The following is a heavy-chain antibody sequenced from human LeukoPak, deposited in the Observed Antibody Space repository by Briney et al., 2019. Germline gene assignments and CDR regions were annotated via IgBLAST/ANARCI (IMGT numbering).Heavy chain of an antibody. D-gene: IGHD1-26*01. CDR2: FYPEDGET. CDR1: GYTLTVLS. CDR3: ATASSGSYFFVFDY. Sequence: ASVKVSCKVSGYTLTVLSMHWVRQAPGKGLEWMAGFYPEDGETIYAQKFQGRVTMTEDTSTATAYMELSSLRAEDTAVYNCATASSGSYFFVFDYWGQGTLVTVSS. V-gene: IGHV1-24*01. J-gene: IGHJ4*02.